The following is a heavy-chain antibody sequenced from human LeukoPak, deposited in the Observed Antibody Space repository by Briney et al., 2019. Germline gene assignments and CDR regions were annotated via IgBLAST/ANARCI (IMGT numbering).Heavy chain of an antibody. CDR1: GFTFSSYA. CDR3: AKGAGYSSDWYGDYFDY. Sequence: PGGSLRLSCAASGFTFSSYAMSWVRQAPGKGLEWVSAISGSGGSTYYADSVKGRFTISRDNSKNTLYLQMNSLRAEDTAVYYCAKGAGYSSDWYGDYFDYWGQGTLVTVSS. CDR2: ISGSGGST. J-gene: IGHJ4*02. V-gene: IGHV3-23*01. D-gene: IGHD6-19*01.